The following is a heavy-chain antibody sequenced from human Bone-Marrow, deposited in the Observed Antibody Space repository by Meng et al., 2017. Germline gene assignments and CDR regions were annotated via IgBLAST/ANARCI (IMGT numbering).Heavy chain of an antibody. V-gene: IGHV3-7*01. CDR2: IKHDGSDK. CDR3: ARTAKLDY. J-gene: IGHJ4*02. Sequence: GGSLRPSCAASGFTFSNYWMGWVRQAPGKGLEWVAFIKHDGSDKYHVDSVKGRFTISRDNAKNSLYLQMNSLRAEDTAVYYCARTAKLDYWGQGTLVTVSS. CDR1: GFTFSNYW.